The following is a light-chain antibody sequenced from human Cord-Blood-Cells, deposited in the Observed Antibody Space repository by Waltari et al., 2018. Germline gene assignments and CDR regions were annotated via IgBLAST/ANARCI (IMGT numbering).Light chain of an antibody. V-gene: IGKV4-1*01. J-gene: IGKJ5*01. CDR1: QSVLYSSNNKNY. Sequence: DIVMTQSPDFLAGSLGERATINCNSSQSVLYSSNNKNYLAWYQQKPGQPPKLLIYWASTRESGVPDRFSGSGSGTDFTLTISSLQAEDVAVYYCQQYYSTPLTFGQGTRLEIK. CDR3: QQYYSTPLT. CDR2: WAS.